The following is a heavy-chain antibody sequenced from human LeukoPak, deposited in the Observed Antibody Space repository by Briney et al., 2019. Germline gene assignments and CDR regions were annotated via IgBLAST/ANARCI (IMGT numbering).Heavy chain of an antibody. CDR3: AKDQGIQLWLKYFQH. Sequence: GRSPRLSCVASGFTLSSYAMHWVRQAPGKGLEWVGVISYDGSNKYYADSVKGRFTISRDNSKSTLYLQMNSLRAEDTAVYYCAKDQGIQLWLKYFQHWGQGTLVTVSS. CDR1: GFTLSSYA. J-gene: IGHJ1*01. V-gene: IGHV3-30-3*01. CDR2: ISYDGSNK. D-gene: IGHD5-18*01.